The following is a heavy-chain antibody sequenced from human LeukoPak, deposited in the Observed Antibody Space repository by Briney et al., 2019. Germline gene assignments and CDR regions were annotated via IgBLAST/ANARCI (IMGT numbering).Heavy chain of an antibody. J-gene: IGHJ4*02. CDR1: GFTFSSYA. D-gene: IGHD6-13*01. Sequence: PGGSLRLSCAASGFTFSSYAMIWVRQASGKGLEWVSAISGSGGSTYYADSVKGRFTISRDNSKNTLYLQMNSLRAEDTAVYYCAEVRYSSSCYNDYWGQGTLVTVSS. CDR2: ISGSGGST. V-gene: IGHV3-23*01. CDR3: AEVRYSSSCYNDY.